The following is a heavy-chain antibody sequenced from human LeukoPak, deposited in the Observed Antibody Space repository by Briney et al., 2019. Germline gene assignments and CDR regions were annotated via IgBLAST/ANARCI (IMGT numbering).Heavy chain of an antibody. J-gene: IGHJ6*02. CDR3: ARLGWFGELKYGMDV. V-gene: IGHV3-13*04. D-gene: IGHD3-10*01. CDR1: GFTFSSYD. CDR2: IGTAGDT. Sequence: GGSLRLSCAASGFTFSSYDMHWARQATGKGLEWVSAIGTAGDTYYPDSVKGRFTISRENAKNSLYLEMNSLRAGDTAVYYCARLGWFGELKYGMDVWGQGPMVTVSS.